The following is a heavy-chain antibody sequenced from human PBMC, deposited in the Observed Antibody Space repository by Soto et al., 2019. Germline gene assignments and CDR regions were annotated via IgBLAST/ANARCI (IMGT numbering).Heavy chain of an antibody. V-gene: IGHV4-59*01. J-gene: IGHJ4*02. CDR3: ARAGAATLSDY. CDR2: IYYSGSA. CDR1: GGFISNYY. Sequence: QVQLQESGPGLVKASETLSLTCTVSGGFISNYYCSWIRQPPGKGLEWIGYIYYSGSANYNPSLKSRVTISVATSKSQFSLQLSSVTAADTAVYYCARAGAATLSDYWGQGTLVTVSS. D-gene: IGHD2-15*01.